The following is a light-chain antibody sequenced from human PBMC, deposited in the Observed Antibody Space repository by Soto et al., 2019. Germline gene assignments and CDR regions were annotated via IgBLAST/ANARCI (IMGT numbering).Light chain of an antibody. CDR3: QKYHSAPRT. V-gene: IGKV1-27*01. CDR2: AAS. CDR1: EDISNY. J-gene: IGKJ1*01. Sequence: DIQMTQSPSSLSASVGDRVTITCWASEDISNYLAWYQQKPGKVPKLLIYAASTLQSGVPSRFSGSGSGTDFTLTISSLQPEDVATDYCQKYHSAPRTFGQGTKVEIK.